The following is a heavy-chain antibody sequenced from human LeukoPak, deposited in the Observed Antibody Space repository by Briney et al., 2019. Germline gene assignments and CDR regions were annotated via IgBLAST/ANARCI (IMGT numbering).Heavy chain of an antibody. Sequence: GGSLRLSCAASGFTFSSYGMHWVRQAPGKGLEGVAFIRYDGSNKYYADSVKGRFTISRDNCKKTLYLQMNRLKNKDTAVYYCTTDVVRFFPPLGDRGQGTLVTVAS. CDR3: TTDVVRFFPPLGD. J-gene: IGHJ4*02. V-gene: IGHV3-30*02. D-gene: IGHD3-3*01. CDR2: IRYDGSNK. CDR1: GFTFSSYG.